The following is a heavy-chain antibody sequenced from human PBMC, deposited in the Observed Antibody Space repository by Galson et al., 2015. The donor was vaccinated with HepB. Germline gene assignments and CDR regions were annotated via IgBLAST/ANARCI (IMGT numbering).Heavy chain of an antibody. V-gene: IGHV1-18*01. CDR1: GYTFTSYG. CDR3: ERAPEWELLQSNWFDP. Sequence: SVKLSCKASGYTFTSYGINWVRQAPGQGLEWMGWISTYNGNTNYAQNLQGRFTMTTDISTSTTYMELKSLRSDDTAVYYCERAPEWELLQSNWFDPWGQGTVVTVSS. CDR2: ISTYNGNT. J-gene: IGHJ5*02. D-gene: IGHD1-26*01.